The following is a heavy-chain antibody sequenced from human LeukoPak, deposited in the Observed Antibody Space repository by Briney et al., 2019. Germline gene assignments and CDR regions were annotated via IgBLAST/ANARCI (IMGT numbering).Heavy chain of an antibody. V-gene: IGHV1-69*04. Sequence: SVKVSFKASGGTFSSYAISWVRQAPGQRPEWMGRIIPILGIANYAQKFQGRVTITADKSTSTAYMELSSLRSEDTAVYYCARDPRESISTMVRGVIDDYWGQGTLVTVSS. J-gene: IGHJ4*02. CDR2: IIPILGIA. CDR1: GGTFSSYA. CDR3: ARDPRESISTMVRGVIDDY. D-gene: IGHD3-10*01.